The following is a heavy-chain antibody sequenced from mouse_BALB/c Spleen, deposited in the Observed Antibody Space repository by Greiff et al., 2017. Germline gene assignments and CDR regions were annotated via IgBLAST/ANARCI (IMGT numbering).Heavy chain of an antibody. J-gene: IGHJ2*01. CDR3: AKYYGYDGVYYFDY. D-gene: IGHD2-2*01. CDR2: IWGGGST. Sequence: VQLQESGPGLVAPSQSLSITCTVSGFSLTDYGVSWIRQPPGKGLEWLGVIWGGGSTYYNSALKSRLSISKDNSKSQVFLKMNSLQTDDTAMYYCAKYYGYDGVYYFDYWGQGTTLTVSS. V-gene: IGHV2-6-5*01. CDR1: GFSLTDYG.